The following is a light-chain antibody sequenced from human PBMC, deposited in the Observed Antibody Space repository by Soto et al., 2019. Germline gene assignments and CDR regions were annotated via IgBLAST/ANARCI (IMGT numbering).Light chain of an antibody. CDR2: EVS. CDR3: SSFAGNNNLV. CDR1: SSDVGGYNY. Sequence: QSALTQPPSASGSPGQSVTISCTGTSSDVGGYNYVSWYQQHPGKAPKLMISEVSKRPSGVPDRVSGAKSGNTASLTVSGLRAEDEADYYCSSFAGNNNLVFGGGTQLTVL. J-gene: IGLJ2*01. V-gene: IGLV2-8*01.